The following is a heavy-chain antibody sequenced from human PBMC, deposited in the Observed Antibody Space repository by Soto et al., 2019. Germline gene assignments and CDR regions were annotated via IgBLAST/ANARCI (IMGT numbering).Heavy chain of an antibody. V-gene: IGHV1-18*04. CDR1: GYTFTSYG. CDR3: ASEPNTIFGVVRSRSGMDV. D-gene: IGHD3-3*01. Sequence: ASVKVSCKASGYTFTSYGISWVRQAPGQGLEWMGWISAYNGNTNYAQKLQGRVTMTTDTSTSTAYMELRSLRSDDTAVYYCASEPNTIFGVVRSRSGMDVWGQGTTVTVSS. J-gene: IGHJ6*02. CDR2: ISAYNGNT.